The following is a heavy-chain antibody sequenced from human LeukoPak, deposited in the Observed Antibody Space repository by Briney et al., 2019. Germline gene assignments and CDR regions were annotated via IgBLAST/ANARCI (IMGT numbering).Heavy chain of an antibody. CDR2: IIPILGIA. Sequence: SVKVSCKASGGTFSSYAISWVRQAPGQGLEWMGRIIPILGIANYAQKFQGRVTITADKSTSTAYMELSSLRSEDTAVYYCARADANVDTAMVGDYWGQGTLVTVSS. CDR1: GGTFSSYA. D-gene: IGHD5-18*01. V-gene: IGHV1-69*04. CDR3: ARADANVDTAMVGDY. J-gene: IGHJ4*02.